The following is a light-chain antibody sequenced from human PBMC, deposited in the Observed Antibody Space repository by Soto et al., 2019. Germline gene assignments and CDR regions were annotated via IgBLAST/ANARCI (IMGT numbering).Light chain of an antibody. CDR2: EVS. V-gene: IGLV2-14*01. CDR1: SSDVGNYIY. J-gene: IGLJ1*01. CDR3: TSYTTSRTYV. Sequence: QSALTQPASVSGSPGQSITISCTGTSSDVGNYIYVFWFQQHPGKAPKLIISEVSNRPSGVSSRFSGSKSGNTASLTISGLQAEDEAHYYCTSYTTSRTYVFGTGTKVTVL.